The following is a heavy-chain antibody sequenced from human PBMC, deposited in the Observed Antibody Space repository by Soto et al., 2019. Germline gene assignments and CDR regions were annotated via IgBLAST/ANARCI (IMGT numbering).Heavy chain of an antibody. CDR3: AKDLAKSMWYFDY. V-gene: IGHV3-23*01. J-gene: IGHJ4*02. Sequence: EVQLLESGGGLVQPGGSLRLSCAASGFTFSSYAMSWVRQAPGKGLEWVSAISGSGGSTYYADSVKGRFTISRDNSKNTLYLQMNSLRAEDTAVYYYAKDLAKSMWYFDYWGQGTLVTVSS. CDR1: GFTFSSYA. D-gene: IGHD2-21*01. CDR2: ISGSGGST.